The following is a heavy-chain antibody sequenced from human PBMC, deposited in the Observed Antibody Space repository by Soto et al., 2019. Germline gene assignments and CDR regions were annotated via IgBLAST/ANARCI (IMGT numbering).Heavy chain of an antibody. V-gene: IGHV3-30*18. CDR3: AKSPNFYSSSPYCYKLYFDF. Sequence: QEQLVESGGGVVQPGRSLRLSCAASGFTFNTYGMHWLRQAPGKGLEWVAVISYDGSDKYYADSVKGRFIISRDNSKNTLYLQMNSLRAEDTAIYYCAKSPNFYSSSPYCYKLYFDFWGQGALVTVSS. CDR2: ISYDGSDK. CDR1: GFTFNTYG. J-gene: IGHJ4*02. D-gene: IGHD2-21*01.